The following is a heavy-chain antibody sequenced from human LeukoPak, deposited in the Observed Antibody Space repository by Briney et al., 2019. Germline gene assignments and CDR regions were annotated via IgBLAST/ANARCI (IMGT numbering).Heavy chain of an antibody. V-gene: IGHV3-30*02. J-gene: IGHJ2*01. CDR1: GFTFSSYG. D-gene: IGHD4-17*01. CDR3: AKGGNYGGYERYFDL. Sequence: GGSLRLSCVPSGFTFSSYGMHWVRQAPDKGLEWVAFIRNDGSNKYYTDSLTGRFTISRENSKNTLYLQLNSLRAEDTAVYYCAKGGNYGGYERYFDLWGRGTLVTVSS. CDR2: IRNDGSNK.